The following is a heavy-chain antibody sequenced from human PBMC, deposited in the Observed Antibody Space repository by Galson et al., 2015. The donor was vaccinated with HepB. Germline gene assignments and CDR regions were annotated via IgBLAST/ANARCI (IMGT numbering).Heavy chain of an antibody. Sequence: SLRLSCAASGFTFSSYSMNWVRQAPGKGLEWVSYISSSTIYYADSVKGRFTISRDNAKNSLYLQMNSLRDEDTAVYYCAREDYGSGSYYDYWGQGTLVTVSS. J-gene: IGHJ4*02. CDR2: ISSSTI. CDR1: GFTFSSYS. CDR3: AREDYGSGSYYDY. V-gene: IGHV3-48*02. D-gene: IGHD3-10*01.